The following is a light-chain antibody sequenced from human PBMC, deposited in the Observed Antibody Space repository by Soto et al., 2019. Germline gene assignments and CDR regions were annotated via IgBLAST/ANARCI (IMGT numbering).Light chain of an antibody. V-gene: IGLV2-14*03. CDR3: NSYTSTNTLV. CDR1: SSDVGGYNH. Sequence: QAALTQPASVSGSPGQSITISCTGTSSDVGGYNHVSWYQQHPGKAPKLMIYDVTDWPSGVSNRFSGSKSGNTASLAISGLQAEDEADYYCNSYTSTNTLVFGGGTKVTVL. J-gene: IGLJ2*01. CDR2: DVT.